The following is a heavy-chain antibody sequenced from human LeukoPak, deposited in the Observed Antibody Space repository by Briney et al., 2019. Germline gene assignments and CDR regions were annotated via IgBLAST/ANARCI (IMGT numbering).Heavy chain of an antibody. V-gene: IGHV1-18*01. CDR1: GYTFTSYG. D-gene: IGHD1-26*01. CDR3: ARRRLSGSYYVD. CDR2: ISAYNGNT. Sequence: ASVKVSCKASGYTFTSYGISWVRQAPGQGLEWMGWISAYNGNTNYAQKLQGRVTMTTDTSTSTAYMELRSLRFDDTAVYYCARRRLSGSYYVDWGQGTLVTVSS. J-gene: IGHJ4*02.